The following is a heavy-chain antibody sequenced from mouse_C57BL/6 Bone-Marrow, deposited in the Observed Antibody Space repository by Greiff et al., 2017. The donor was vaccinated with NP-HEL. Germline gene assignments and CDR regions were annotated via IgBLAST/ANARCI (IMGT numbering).Heavy chain of an antibody. CDR2: IWSGGST. CDR3: ARGGGSSYVHAMDY. V-gene: IGHV2-2*01. CDR1: GFSLTSYG. D-gene: IGHD1-1*01. J-gene: IGHJ4*01. Sequence: VKLMESGPGLVQPSQSLSITCTVSGFSLTSYGVHWVRQSPGKGLEWLGVIWSGGSTDYNAAFISRLSISKDNSKSQVFFKMNSLQADDTAIYYCARGGGSSYVHAMDYWGQGTSVTVSS.